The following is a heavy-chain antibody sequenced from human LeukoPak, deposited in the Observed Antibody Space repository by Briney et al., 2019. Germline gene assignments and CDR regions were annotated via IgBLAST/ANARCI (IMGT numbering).Heavy chain of an antibody. CDR2: INPNSGGT. J-gene: IGHJ4*02. V-gene: IGHV1-2*02. Sequence: ASVKVSCKASGYTFTGYYMHWVRQAPGQGLEWMGWINPNSGGTNYAQKFQGRVTMTRDTSISTAYMELSRLRPDDTAVYYCARDVRAVAGHFDHWGQGTLVTVSS. CDR1: GYTFTGYY. D-gene: IGHD6-19*01. CDR3: ARDVRAVAGHFDH.